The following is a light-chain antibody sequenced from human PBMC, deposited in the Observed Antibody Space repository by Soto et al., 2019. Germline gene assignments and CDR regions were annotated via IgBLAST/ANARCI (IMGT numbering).Light chain of an antibody. J-gene: IGLJ3*02. V-gene: IGLV1-40*01. CDR3: SSYASGPTFL. CDR1: SSNLGAGYD. CDR2: VSS. Sequence: QSVLTQPPSVSGAPGQRVTISCTGSSSNLGAGYDVHWYQQVPGTAPKFLIYVSSNRPSGVPDRFSGSRSGTSAFLAISGLQAEDEADYYCSSYASGPTFLFGGGTKLTVL.